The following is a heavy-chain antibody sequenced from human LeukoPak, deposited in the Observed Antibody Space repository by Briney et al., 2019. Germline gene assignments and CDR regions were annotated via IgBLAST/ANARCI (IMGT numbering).Heavy chain of an antibody. CDR1: GFTFSSYW. Sequence: PGGSLRLSCAASGFTFSSYWMSWVRQAPGKGLEWVANIKQDGSEKYYVDSVKGRFTISRDNAKNSLYLQMNSLRTEDTALYYCASGSSKYYDSSGPIWGQGTMVTVSS. CDR2: IKQDGSEK. CDR3: ASGSSKYYDSSGPI. J-gene: IGHJ3*02. D-gene: IGHD3-22*01. V-gene: IGHV3-7*01.